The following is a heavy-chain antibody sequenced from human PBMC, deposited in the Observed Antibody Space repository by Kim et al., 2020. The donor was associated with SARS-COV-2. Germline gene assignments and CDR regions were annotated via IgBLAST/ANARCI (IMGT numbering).Heavy chain of an antibody. CDR3: AKDMREDRGYSSSLDY. CDR1: GFTFDDYA. J-gene: IGHJ4*02. D-gene: IGHD6-13*01. Sequence: GGSLRLSCAASGFTFDDYAMHWVRQAPGKGLEWVSGISWNSGSIGYADSVKGRFTISRDNAKNSLYLQMNSLRAEDTALYYCAKDMREDRGYSSSLDYWGQGTLVTVSS. V-gene: IGHV3-9*01. CDR2: ISWNSGSI.